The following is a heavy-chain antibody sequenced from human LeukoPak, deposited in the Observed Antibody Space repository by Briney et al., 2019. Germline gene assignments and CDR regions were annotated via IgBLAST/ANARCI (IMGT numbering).Heavy chain of an antibody. CDR1: GYTFTGYY. CDR2: INPNSGGT. J-gene: IGHJ5*02. V-gene: IGHV1-2*02. Sequence: GASVKVSCKASGYTFTGYYMHWVRQAPGQGLEWMGWINPNSGGTNYAQKFQGRVTMTRDTSISTAYMELRSLRSDDTAVYYCARVSSSSWYEFQGWFDPRGQGTLVTVSS. CDR3: ARVSSSSWYEFQGWFDP. D-gene: IGHD6-13*01.